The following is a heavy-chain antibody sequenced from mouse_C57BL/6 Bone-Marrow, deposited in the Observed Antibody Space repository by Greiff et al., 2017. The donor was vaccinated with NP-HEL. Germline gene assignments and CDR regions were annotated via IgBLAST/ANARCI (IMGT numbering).Heavy chain of an antibody. Sequence: VQLQQSGPGLVQPSQSLSITCTVSGFSLNSYGVHWVSQSPGKGLEWLGVIWSGGSTDYNAAFISRLSSSKDNSKSQVCFKMNSLQADDTAIYYCARKDWDQRAMDYWGQGTSVTVSS. D-gene: IGHD4-1*01. CDR2: IWSGGST. CDR3: ARKDWDQRAMDY. CDR1: GFSLNSYG. J-gene: IGHJ4*01. V-gene: IGHV2-2*01.